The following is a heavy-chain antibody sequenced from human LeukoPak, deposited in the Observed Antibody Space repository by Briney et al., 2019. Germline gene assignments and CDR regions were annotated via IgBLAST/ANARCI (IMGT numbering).Heavy chain of an antibody. CDR3: AKGLLWFGELDLYYYYGMDV. V-gene: IGHV3-66*01. CDR1: EFTVSNNY. J-gene: IGHJ6*02. CDR2: LYSGGRA. D-gene: IGHD3-10*01. Sequence: PGGSLRLSCAASEFTVSNNYMSWVRQAPGKGLEWVSVLYSGGRAYYTDSVNGRFTISRDNSKNTLYLQMNSLRAEDTAVYYCAKGLLWFGELDLYYYYGMDVWGQGTTVTVSS.